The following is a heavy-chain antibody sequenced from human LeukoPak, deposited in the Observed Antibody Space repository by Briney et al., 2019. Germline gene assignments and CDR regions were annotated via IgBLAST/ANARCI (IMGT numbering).Heavy chain of an antibody. CDR2: ISGSGGST. V-gene: IGHV3-23*01. J-gene: IGHJ4*02. CDR1: GFTFSSYA. Sequence: GGSLRLSCAASGFTFSSYAMSWVRQAPGKGLEWVSAISGSGGSTYYADSVKGRFTIPRDNSKNTLYLQMNSLRAEDTAVYYCARGDYTVTTFDYWGQGTLVTVSS. D-gene: IGHD4-17*01. CDR3: ARGDYTVTTFDY.